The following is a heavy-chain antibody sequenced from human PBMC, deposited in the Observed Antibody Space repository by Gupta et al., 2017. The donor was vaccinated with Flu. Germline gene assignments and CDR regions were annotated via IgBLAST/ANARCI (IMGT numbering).Heavy chain of an antibody. V-gene: IGHV3-23*01. CDR3: TPSTPGSVTY. J-gene: IGHJ4*02. CDR2: SSGSGIST. Sequence: RWVHRASGKGLEWVSASSGSGISTYYADSVKGRFTISRDNSKNTLFHQLNSRRAEDTAVYYCTPSTPGSVTYWVQGTLVTVSS. D-gene: IGHD4-4*01.